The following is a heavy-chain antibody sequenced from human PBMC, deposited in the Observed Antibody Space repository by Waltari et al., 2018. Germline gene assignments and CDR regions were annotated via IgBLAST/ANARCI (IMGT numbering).Heavy chain of an antibody. D-gene: IGHD2-15*01. V-gene: IGHV3-15*07. Sequence: EVQLVESGGGLVKPGGSLRLSCAASGFTFSNAWMNWVRQAPGKGLAWVGRIKSKTVGGTTDYAAPVKGRFTISRDDSKNTLYLQMNSLKTEDTAVYYCTTLDIVVVVAATGGGYWGQGTLVTVSS. CDR1: GFTFSNAW. J-gene: IGHJ4*02. CDR3: TTLDIVVVVAATGGGY. CDR2: IKSKTVGGTT.